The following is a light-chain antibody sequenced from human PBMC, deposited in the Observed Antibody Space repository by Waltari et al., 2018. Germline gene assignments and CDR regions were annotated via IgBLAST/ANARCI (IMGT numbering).Light chain of an antibody. Sequence: QSALTQPASVSGTPGQSITISCSGTTRDVGSYDLVSRYQQHPGEAPNLLICDVFKRLPATSSRFSGAKSGSTASLTISRLQPEDEADYYCCSYAGRGTYVLGSGTKVTVL. CDR2: DVF. V-gene: IGLV2-23*02. J-gene: IGLJ1*01. CDR1: TRDVGSYDL. CDR3: CSYAGRGTYV.